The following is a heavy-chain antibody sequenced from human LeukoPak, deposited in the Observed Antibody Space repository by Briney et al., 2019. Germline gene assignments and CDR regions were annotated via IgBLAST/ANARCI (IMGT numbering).Heavy chain of an antibody. Sequence: GGSLRLSCAASGFTFSTYSMHWVRQAPGKGLEWVAIISYDGSKKYYADSVKGRFTISRDNSKNTLFLEMNSLRPEDTAVYYCARDLKTAMDYFDYWGQGALVTVSS. CDR1: GFTFSTYS. J-gene: IGHJ4*02. D-gene: IGHD2-2*01. CDR3: ARDLKTAMDYFDY. CDR2: ISYDGSKK. V-gene: IGHV3-30*04.